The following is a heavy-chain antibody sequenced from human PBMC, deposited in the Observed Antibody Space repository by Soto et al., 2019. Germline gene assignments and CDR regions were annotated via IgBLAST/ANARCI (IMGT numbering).Heavy chain of an antibody. Sequence: GGSLRLSCAASGFTFSSYGMHWVRQAPGKGLEWVAVIWYDGSNEYYADSVKGRFTISRDNSKNTLYLQMNSLRAEDTAVYYCAREYRIAEADDVFDIWGQGTMVTVSS. D-gene: IGHD6-13*01. V-gene: IGHV3-33*01. CDR1: GFTFSSYG. J-gene: IGHJ3*02. CDR2: IWYDGSNE. CDR3: AREYRIAEADDVFDI.